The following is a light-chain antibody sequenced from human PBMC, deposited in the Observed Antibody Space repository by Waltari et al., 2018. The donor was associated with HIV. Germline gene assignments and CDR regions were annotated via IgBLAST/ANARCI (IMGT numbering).Light chain of an antibody. Sequence: QSALTQPASVSGSPGQSITISCTGTDTYVGTYNYVSWFQHHPGKAPKLIISEVSNRPSGVSHRFSGSKSGNTASLIISGLQAEDEASYYCTSYTTTNTWVFGGGTNLTVL. CDR1: DTYVGTYNY. J-gene: IGLJ3*02. CDR3: TSYTTTNTWV. CDR2: EVS. V-gene: IGLV2-14*01.